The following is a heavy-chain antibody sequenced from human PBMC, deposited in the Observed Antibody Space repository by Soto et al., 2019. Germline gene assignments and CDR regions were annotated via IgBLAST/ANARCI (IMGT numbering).Heavy chain of an antibody. CDR1: GYTFTSYA. Sequence: ASVQVSCKASGYTFTSYAMHWVRQAPGQRLERIGWINPTSGNTGYSQKFQCRVTMTRNTSISTAYMVLSSLRSEDSAVYYCARGRGMCSSTSCYSYYYYYMDVWGKGTTVTVSS. D-gene: IGHD2-2*02. J-gene: IGHJ6*03. CDR2: INPTSGNT. V-gene: IGHV1-8*02. CDR3: ARGRGMCSSTSCYSYYYYYMDV.